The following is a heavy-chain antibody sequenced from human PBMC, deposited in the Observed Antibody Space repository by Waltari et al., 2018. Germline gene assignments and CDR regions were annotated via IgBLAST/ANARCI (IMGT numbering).Heavy chain of an antibody. D-gene: IGHD2-8*01. CDR2: SYYPGNT. CDR1: GDSLSSRNYF. J-gene: IGHJ4*02. V-gene: IGHV4-39*07. Sequence: QPLLQESGPGLVKPSETLSLTCSVSGDSLSSRNYFWGWLRQPPGKGLQWIGSSYYPGNTYYHPSLHSRLTISLDTSKNQFSLKLTSVTAADTAVYFCASGGGYTNGWDYWGQGTPVTVSS. CDR3: ASGGGYTNGWDY.